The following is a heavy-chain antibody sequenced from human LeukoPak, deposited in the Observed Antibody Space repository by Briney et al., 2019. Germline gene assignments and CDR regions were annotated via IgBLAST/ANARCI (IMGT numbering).Heavy chain of an antibody. CDR2: INTNTGNP. J-gene: IGHJ3*02. V-gene: IGHV7-4-1*02. Sequence: ASVKVFCKASGYTFTSYAMNWVRQAPGQGLEWMGWINTNTGNPTYAQGFTGRFVFSLDTSVSTAYLQISSLKAEDTAVYYCARESSVSYTSAFDIWGQGTMVTVSS. CDR1: GYTFTSYA. CDR3: ARESSVSYTSAFDI. D-gene: IGHD1-26*01.